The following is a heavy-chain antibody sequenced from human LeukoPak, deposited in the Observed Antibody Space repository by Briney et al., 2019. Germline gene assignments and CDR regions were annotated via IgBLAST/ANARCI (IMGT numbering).Heavy chain of an antibody. CDR2: IYTSGST. Sequence: PSETLSLTCTVSGGSISSYYWSWIRQPAGKGLEWIGRIYTSGSTTYNPSLKSRVTMSVDTSKNQFSLRLSSVTAADTAVYYCAAAYYYGSGSQADYWGQGTLVTVSS. CDR3: AAAYYYGSGSQADY. CDR1: GGSISSYY. J-gene: IGHJ4*02. D-gene: IGHD3-10*01. V-gene: IGHV4-4*07.